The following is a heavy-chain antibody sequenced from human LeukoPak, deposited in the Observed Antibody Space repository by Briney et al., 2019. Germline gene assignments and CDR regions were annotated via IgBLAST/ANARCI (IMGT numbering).Heavy chain of an antibody. D-gene: IGHD3-22*01. CDR3: ARTRSTSSYYYDSSGKRMDAFDI. V-gene: IGHV1-46*01. J-gene: IGHJ3*02. CDR1: GYTFTSYY. Sequence: ASVKVSCKASGYTFTSYYMHWVRQAPGQGLEWMGIINPSGGSTSYARKFQGRVTMTRDTSTSTVYMELSSLRSEDTAVYYCARTRSTSSYYYDSSGKRMDAFDIWGQGTMVTVSS. CDR2: INPSGGST.